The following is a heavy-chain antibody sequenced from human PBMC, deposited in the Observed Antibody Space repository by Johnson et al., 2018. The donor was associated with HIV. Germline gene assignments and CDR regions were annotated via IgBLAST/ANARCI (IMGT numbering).Heavy chain of an antibody. CDR2: INWHGGST. V-gene: IGHV3-20*04. CDR3: AKARVRYSSDVDALDI. CDR1: GFTFDDYG. J-gene: IGHJ3*02. D-gene: IGHD6-19*01. Sequence: MLLVESGGGVVRPGGSLRLSCAASGFTFDDYGMSWVRQAPGKGLEWVSGINWHGGSTGYADSVRGRFTIARDNAKNSLHMQMNSLRAEDTAFYYCAKARVRYSSDVDALDIWGQGTMVTVSS.